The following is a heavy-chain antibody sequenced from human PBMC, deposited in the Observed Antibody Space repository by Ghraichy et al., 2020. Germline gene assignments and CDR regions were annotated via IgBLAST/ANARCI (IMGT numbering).Heavy chain of an antibody. D-gene: IGHD3-10*01. CDR3: ARGKAAGYFGSGSYVHFDY. J-gene: IGHJ4*02. V-gene: IGHV3-33*01. CDR2: IWYDGSNK. Sequence: GGSLRLSCATSGFTFSTYGMHWVRQAPGKGLEWVAVIWYDGSNKYYADSVKGRFTISRDNSKNTLYLQMNSLRAEDTAVYFCARGKAAGYFGSGSYVHFDYWGQGTLVTVSS. CDR1: GFTFSTYG.